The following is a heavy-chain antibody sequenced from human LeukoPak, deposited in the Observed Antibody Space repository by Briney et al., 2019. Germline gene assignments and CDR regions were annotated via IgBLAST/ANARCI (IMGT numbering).Heavy chain of an antibody. V-gene: IGHV1-18*01. CDR3: ARVAVGGVVVITKVYFDY. CDR1: GYTFTSYG. J-gene: IGHJ4*02. CDR2: ISAYNGNT. Sequence: SVTXSCKASGYTFTSYGISWVRQAPGQGLEWMGWISAYNGNTNYAQKLQGRVTMTTDTSTSTAYMELRSLRSDDTAVYYCARVAVGGVVVITKVYFDYWGQGTLVTVSS. D-gene: IGHD3-22*01.